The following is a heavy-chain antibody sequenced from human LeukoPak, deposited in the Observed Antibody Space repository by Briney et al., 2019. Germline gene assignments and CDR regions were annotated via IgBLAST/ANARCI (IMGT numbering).Heavy chain of an antibody. CDR2: TYYRSKWYS. J-gene: IGHJ4*02. V-gene: IGHV6-1*01. D-gene: IGHD6-19*01. CDR1: GDSVSSNTAT. CDR3: ARRMAVGGPGYFDY. Sequence: QTRSLTFAIAGDSVSSNTATWNWIRQSPSRGLEWLGRTYYRSKWYSDYALSVKSRIIINPDTSKNQFSLQLNSVTPEDTAVYFCARRMAVGGPGYFDYWSQGSLVTVSA.